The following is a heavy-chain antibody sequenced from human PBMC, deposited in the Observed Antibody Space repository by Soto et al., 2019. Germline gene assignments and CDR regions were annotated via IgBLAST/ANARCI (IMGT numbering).Heavy chain of an antibody. V-gene: IGHV1-3*01. D-gene: IGHD2-2*01. CDR3: ARDLFCSSTSCPVRQYFQH. J-gene: IGHJ1*01. Sequence: ASVKVSCKASGYTFTSYAMHWVRQAPGQRLEWMGWINAGNGNTKYSQKFQGRVTITRDTSASTAYMELSSLRSEDTAVYYCARDLFCSSTSCPVRQYFQHWGQGTLVTVYS. CDR1: GYTFTSYA. CDR2: INAGNGNT.